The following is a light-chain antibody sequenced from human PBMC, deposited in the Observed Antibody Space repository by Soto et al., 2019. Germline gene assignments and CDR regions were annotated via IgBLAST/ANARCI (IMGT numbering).Light chain of an antibody. V-gene: IGLV2-11*01. CDR2: DVS. CDR1: SSDVGAYNY. Sequence: QSVLTQPRSVSGSPGQSVTISCTGTSSDVGAYNYVSWYQQHPGKAPKLMIYDVSKRPSGVPDRFSGSKSGNTASLTISGLQAEDGADYYCCSYAGSYTYGFGTGTKVTVL. J-gene: IGLJ1*01. CDR3: CSYAGSYTYG.